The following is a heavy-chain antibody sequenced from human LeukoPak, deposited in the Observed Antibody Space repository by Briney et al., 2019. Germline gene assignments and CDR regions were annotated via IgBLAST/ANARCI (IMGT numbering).Heavy chain of an antibody. Sequence: SETLSLTCTVSGGSISSYYWSWIRQPPGKGLEWIGYIHYSGSTNYNPSLKSRVTISVDTSKNQFSLKLSSVTAADTAVYYCASSVVPAAHFDYWGQGTLVTVSS. V-gene: IGHV4-59*01. D-gene: IGHD2-2*01. CDR1: GGSISSYY. CDR2: IHYSGST. CDR3: ASSVVPAAHFDY. J-gene: IGHJ4*02.